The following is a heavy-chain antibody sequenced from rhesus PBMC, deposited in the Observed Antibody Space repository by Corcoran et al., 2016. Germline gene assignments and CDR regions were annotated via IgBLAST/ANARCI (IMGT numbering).Heavy chain of an antibody. J-gene: IGHJ4*01. CDR1: GFSISTTGTG. CDR2: IYWNDSK. Sequence: QVTLKESGPALVKPTQTLTLTCTFSGFSISTTGTGVGWNRQPPGKALEWLASIYWNDSKYYSTSLKSRLTISKDTSKNQVVLTMTNMDPVDTATYYCARGGGYSGYTDYFDYWGQGVLVTVSS. D-gene: IGHD5-30*01. CDR3: ARGGGYSGYTDYFDY. V-gene: IGHV2-95*01.